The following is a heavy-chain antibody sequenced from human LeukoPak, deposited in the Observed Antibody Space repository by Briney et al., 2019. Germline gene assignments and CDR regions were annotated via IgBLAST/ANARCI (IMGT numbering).Heavy chain of an antibody. CDR1: GYTFTSYD. J-gene: IGHJ5*02. D-gene: IGHD3-10*01. CDR3: ARGVSQVRGMWFDP. CDR2: MNPSSGNT. Sequence: ASVKVSCKASGYTFTSYDINWVRQATGQGLEWMGWMNPSSGNTGYAQKFQGRVTMTRNTSISTAYMELSSLRSEDTAVYYCARGVSQVRGMWFDPWGQGTLVTVSS. V-gene: IGHV1-8*01.